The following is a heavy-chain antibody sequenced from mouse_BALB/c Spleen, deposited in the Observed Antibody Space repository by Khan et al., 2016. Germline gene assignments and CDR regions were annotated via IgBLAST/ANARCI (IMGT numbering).Heavy chain of an antibody. CDR1: GFTFSNYW. D-gene: IGHD2-1*01. CDR2: IRLKSNNYAT. CDR3: TGTLYGNWYFDV. V-gene: IGHV6-6*02. J-gene: IGHJ1*01. Sequence: EVKLEESGGGLVQPGGSMKLSCVASGFTFSNYWMNWVRQSPEKGLEWVAEIRLKSNNYATHYAESAKGRFTISRDDSKSSAYLQMNNLRAEDPGIYYYTGTLYGNWYFDVWGAGTTVTVSS.